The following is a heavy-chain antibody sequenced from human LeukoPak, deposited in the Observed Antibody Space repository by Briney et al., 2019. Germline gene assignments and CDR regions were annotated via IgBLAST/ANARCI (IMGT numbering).Heavy chain of an antibody. CDR1: GGTFSSYA. Sequence: ASVKVSCKASGGTFSSYAISWVRQAPGQGLEWMGGIIPIFGTANYAQKFQGRVTITADESTSTAYMELSSLRSEDTAVYYCATPPGSGSVENWFDPWGQGTLVTVSS. V-gene: IGHV1-69*13. D-gene: IGHD3-10*01. J-gene: IGHJ5*02. CDR3: ATPPGSGSVENWFDP. CDR2: IIPIFGTA.